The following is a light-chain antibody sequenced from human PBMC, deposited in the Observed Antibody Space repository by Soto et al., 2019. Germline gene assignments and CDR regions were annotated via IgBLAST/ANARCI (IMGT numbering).Light chain of an antibody. V-gene: IGKV1-9*01. CDR1: QDVALY. CDR3: QQLRMYPST. CDR2: GAS. Sequence: IQVSQSPSSLSASVGGRVTITCRASQDVALYLAWYQQKPGEAPKLLIYGASTLYAGVPARFSGSGSGTDFTLTITSLQAEDFATYYCQQLRMYPSTFGEGTKVDI. J-gene: IGKJ4*01.